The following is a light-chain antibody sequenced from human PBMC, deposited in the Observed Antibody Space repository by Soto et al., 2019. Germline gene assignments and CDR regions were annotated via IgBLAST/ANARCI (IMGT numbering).Light chain of an antibody. CDR3: QQRYNRYT. Sequence: EIVLTQSPATLSLSPGERATLSCRASQSISSYLAWFQQKPGQAPRLLIYDASSRATGIPARFSGSGSGTDFTLTISSVESEDSAAYYCQQRYNRYTFGQRTKLEIK. V-gene: IGKV3-11*01. CDR1: QSISSY. CDR2: DAS. J-gene: IGKJ2*01.